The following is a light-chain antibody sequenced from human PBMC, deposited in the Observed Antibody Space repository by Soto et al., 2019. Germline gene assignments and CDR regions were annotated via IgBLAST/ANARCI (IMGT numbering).Light chain of an antibody. CDR1: QSISSN. CDR3: QQSYSTPHFT. J-gene: IGKJ3*01. Sequence: DIQMTQSPSSLAASVGDRVTITCRASQSISSNLNWYRQRPGKAPELLIYSASILQTGVPARFSGSATGTDFTLIISSLHLEDVGTYFCQQSYSTPHFTFGPGTKVDLK. CDR2: SAS. V-gene: IGKV1-39*01.